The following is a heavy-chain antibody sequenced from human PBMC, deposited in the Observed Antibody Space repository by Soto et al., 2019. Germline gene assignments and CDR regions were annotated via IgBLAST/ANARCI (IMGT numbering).Heavy chain of an antibody. CDR1: GFTFISYG. V-gene: IGHV3-23*01. Sequence: EMQLLESGGGLVQPGGSLRLSCAASGFTFISYGMTWVRQAPGKGLEWVSGITTTGRNTYYAESVKGRFTISRDNSKNVVDLQMNSLRAEDTAVYYWERGAAAAGTDSFDAWAQGTLGSVSS. D-gene: IGHD6-13*01. CDR3: ERGAAAAGTDSFDA. J-gene: IGHJ5*02. CDR2: ITTTGRNT.